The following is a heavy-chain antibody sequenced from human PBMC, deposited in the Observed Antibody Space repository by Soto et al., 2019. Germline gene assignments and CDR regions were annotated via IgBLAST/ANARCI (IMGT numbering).Heavy chain of an antibody. J-gene: IGHJ5*02. V-gene: IGHV4-39*07. CDR2: IYYSGST. Sequence: LSLTCTVSGGSISNSGYYWGWIRQPPGKGLEWIGSIYYSGSTYYSPSLKSRVTISVDTSKNQFSLRLNSMTAADTAVYYCARGLSAFDPWGQGTLVTVSS. CDR3: ARGLSAFDP. CDR1: GGSISNSGYY. D-gene: IGHD3-16*01.